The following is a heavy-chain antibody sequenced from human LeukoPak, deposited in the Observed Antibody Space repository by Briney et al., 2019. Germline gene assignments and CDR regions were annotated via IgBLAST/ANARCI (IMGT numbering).Heavy chain of an antibody. CDR1: GFTVSSNY. V-gene: IGHV3-66*01. CDR2: IYTGGST. Sequence: GGSLRLSCAASGFTVSSNYMSWVRQAPGKGLQWVSGIYTGGSTEYADSVKGRFTISRDNSKSTLYLQMNSLRAEDTAVYYCARAPSYYYDSSGYYDYWGQGTLVTVAS. D-gene: IGHD3-22*01. CDR3: ARAPSYYYDSSGYYDY. J-gene: IGHJ4*02.